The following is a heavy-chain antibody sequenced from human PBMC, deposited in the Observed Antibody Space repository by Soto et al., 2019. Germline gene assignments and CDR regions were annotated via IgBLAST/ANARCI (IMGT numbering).Heavy chain of an antibody. CDR2: ISCCGGST. Sequence: PGGSLRLSCEASGLNFNKFAMGWVRKAPGEGLEWVSGISCCGGSTFYADSVKGRFSLASDDSKNTLSLQLNSLRVEDTAHYYCAKADGDQWRIVHRDTGGGGTQVTVS. V-gene: IGHV3-23*01. CDR1: GLNFNKFA. CDR3: AKADGDQWRIVHRDT. D-gene: IGHD6-19*01. J-gene: IGHJ5*02.